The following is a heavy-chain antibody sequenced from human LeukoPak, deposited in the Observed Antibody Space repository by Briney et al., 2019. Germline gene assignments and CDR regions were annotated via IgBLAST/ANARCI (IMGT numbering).Heavy chain of an antibody. CDR2: IYYSGST. J-gene: IGHJ4*02. Sequence: SETLSLTCTVSGGSISSYYWSWIRQPPGKGLEWIGYIYYSGSTNYNPSLKSRVTISVDTSKNQFSLKLSSVTAADTAVYYCARGDLTGYFPYYFDYWGQGTLVTVSS. CDR3: ARGDLTGYFPYYFDY. CDR1: GGSISSYY. V-gene: IGHV4-59*01. D-gene: IGHD3-9*01.